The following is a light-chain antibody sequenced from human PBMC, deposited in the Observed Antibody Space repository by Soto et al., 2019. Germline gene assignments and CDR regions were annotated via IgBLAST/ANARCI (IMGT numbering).Light chain of an antibody. J-gene: IGLJ3*02. CDR3: TSYVGNDIWV. CDR2: EVT. V-gene: IGLV2-8*01. CDR1: SSDVGAYKY. Sequence: QAVVTQPPSASGSPGQSVTISCTGTSSDVGAYKYVSWYQQYPGEAPKLMIYEVTKRPSGVPDRFSGSKSGNTASLTVSGLQAEDEADYYCTSYVGNDIWVFGGGTKLTVL.